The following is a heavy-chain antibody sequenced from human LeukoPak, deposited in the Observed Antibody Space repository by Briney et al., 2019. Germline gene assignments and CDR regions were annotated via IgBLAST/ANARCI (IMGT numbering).Heavy chain of an antibody. D-gene: IGHD3-10*02. CDR1: VHSTTRGYY. CDR2: FFQSDRS. Sequence: PSETLSLTCAISVHSTTRGYYWAWFRQSPGKGLRWIATFFQSDRSFYNVSLESRVNMSLDTFKRQFSLNLTYVTAADTAVYYCARVLSVPCLLDSWGRGTQVTVSS. CDR3: ARVLSVPCLLDS. V-gene: IGHV4-38-2*01. J-gene: IGHJ4*02.